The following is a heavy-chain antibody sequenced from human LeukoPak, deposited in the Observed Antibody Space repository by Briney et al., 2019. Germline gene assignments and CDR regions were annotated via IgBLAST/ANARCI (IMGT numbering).Heavy chain of an antibody. J-gene: IGHJ4*02. CDR3: ARSEFNYFDY. V-gene: IGHV3-30-3*01. CDR2: ISYDGSNK. Sequence: GGSLRISCAASGFTFSSYAMHGVRQAPGKGLEWVAVISYDGSNKYYADSVKGRFTISRDNSKNTLYLQMNSLRAEDTAVYYCARSEFNYFDYWGQGTLVTVSS. D-gene: IGHD3-10*01. CDR1: GFTFSSYA.